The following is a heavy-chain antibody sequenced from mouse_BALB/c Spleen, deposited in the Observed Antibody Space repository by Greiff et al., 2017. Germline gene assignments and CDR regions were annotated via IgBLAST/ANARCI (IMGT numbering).Heavy chain of an antibody. J-gene: IGHJ2*01. CDR3: ARGYYGFDY. Sequence: VKLMESGAELVRPGSSVKISCKASGYAFSSYWMNWVKQRPGQGLEWIGQIYPGDGDTNYNGKFKGKATLTADKSSSTAYMQLSSLTSEDSAVYFCARGYYGFDYWGQGTTLTVSS. D-gene: IGHD1-1*01. V-gene: IGHV1-80*01. CDR1: GYAFSSYW. CDR2: IYPGDGDT.